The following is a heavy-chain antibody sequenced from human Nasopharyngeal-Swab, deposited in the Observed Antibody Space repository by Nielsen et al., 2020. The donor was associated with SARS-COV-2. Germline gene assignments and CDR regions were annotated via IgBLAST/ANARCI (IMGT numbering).Heavy chain of an antibody. D-gene: IGHD6-19*01. CDR3: AGRIAVAGDEI. CDR1: GYSFTSYW. V-gene: IGHV5-51*01. J-gene: IGHJ4*02. CDR2: IYPGDSDT. Sequence: GESLKISCKGSGYSFTSYWIGWVRQMPGKGLEWMGIIYPGDSDTRYSPSFQGQVTISADKSISTAYLQWSSLKASDTATYYCAGRIAVAGDEIGGQGTLVTVSS.